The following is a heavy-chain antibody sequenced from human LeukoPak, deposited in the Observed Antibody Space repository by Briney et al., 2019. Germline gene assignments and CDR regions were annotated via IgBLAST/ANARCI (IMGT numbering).Heavy chain of an antibody. CDR1: GFTFSGYT. D-gene: IGHD6-19*01. CDR2: ISNSSTYI. Sequence: GGSLRLSCAASGFTFSGYTMTWVRQAPGKGLEWVSSISNSSTYIYYADSVKGRFTISRDNVQNSLYLQMNSLRAEDTAVYYCATSLGSSGPFDYWGQGTLVTVSS. CDR3: ATSLGSSGPFDY. V-gene: IGHV3-21*01. J-gene: IGHJ4*02.